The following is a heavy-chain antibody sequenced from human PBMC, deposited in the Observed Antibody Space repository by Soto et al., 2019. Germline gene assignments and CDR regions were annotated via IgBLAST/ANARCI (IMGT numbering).Heavy chain of an antibody. CDR3: VKDGSVVTAIPGYFDY. J-gene: IGHJ4*02. D-gene: IGHD2-21*02. CDR1: GFTFSSYA. V-gene: IGHV3-64D*08. Sequence: EVQLVESGGGLVQPGGSLRLSCSASGFTFSSYAMHWVRQALGKGLEYVSAISSNGGSTYYADSVKGRFTISRDNSKNTLYLQMSSLRAEDTAVYYCVKDGSVVTAIPGYFDYWGQGTLVTVSS. CDR2: ISSNGGST.